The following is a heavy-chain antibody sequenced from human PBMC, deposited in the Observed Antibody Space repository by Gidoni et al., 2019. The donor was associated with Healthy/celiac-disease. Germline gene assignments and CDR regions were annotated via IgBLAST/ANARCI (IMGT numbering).Heavy chain of an antibody. CDR3: ARDCSSTSWDPTQRYGMDV. CDR2: ISSSGSTI. D-gene: IGHD2-2*01. J-gene: IGHJ6*02. CDR1: GFTFSDYY. V-gene: IGHV3-11*01. Sequence: QVQLVESGGGLVKPGGSLRLACAASGFTFSDYYLSWIRQAPGKGLEWVSYISSSGSTIYYADSVKGRFTISRDNAKNSLYLQMNSLRAEDTAVYYCARDCSSTSWDPTQRYGMDVWGQGTTVTVSS.